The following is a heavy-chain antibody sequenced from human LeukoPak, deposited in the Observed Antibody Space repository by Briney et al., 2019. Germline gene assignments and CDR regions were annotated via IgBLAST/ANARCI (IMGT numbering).Heavy chain of an antibody. CDR1: GYTFTSYG. V-gene: IGHV1-18*01. J-gene: IGHJ6*02. Sequence: ASVKVSCKASGYTFTSYGISWVRQAPGQGLEWMGWISAYNGNTNYAQKVQGRVTMTTDTSTSTAYMELRSLRSDDTAVYYCAKGRIVVVPAATYYYGMDVWGQGTTVTVSS. D-gene: IGHD2-2*01. CDR3: AKGRIVVVPAATYYYGMDV. CDR2: ISAYNGNT.